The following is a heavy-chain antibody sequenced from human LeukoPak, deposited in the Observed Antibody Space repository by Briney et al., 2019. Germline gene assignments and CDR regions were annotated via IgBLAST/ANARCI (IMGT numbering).Heavy chain of an antibody. CDR2: IKQDGSEK. Sequence: GGSLRLSCAASGFTFSYYWMSWVRQAPGKGLEWVANIKQDGSEKYYVDSVKGRFTISRDNAKNSLYLQMNSLRAEDTAVYYCARDPGDSSGFMPQDYWGQGTLVTVSS. J-gene: IGHJ4*02. CDR1: GFTFSYYW. D-gene: IGHD3-22*01. V-gene: IGHV3-7*01. CDR3: ARDPGDSSGFMPQDY.